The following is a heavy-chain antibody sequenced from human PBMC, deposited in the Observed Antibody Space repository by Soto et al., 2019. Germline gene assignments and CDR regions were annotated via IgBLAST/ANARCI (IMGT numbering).Heavy chain of an antibody. V-gene: IGHV4-59*01. Sequence: QVQLQESGPGLVKPLETLSLTCTVPGGSITSYYWSWVRQPPGKGLEWIGYIYYNGNFNYNPSLKSRLTISLDTSKNQFSLRLSSVTAADTAVYYCATGRIYFGSEYWGQGTLVTVSS. J-gene: IGHJ4*02. D-gene: IGHD3-10*01. CDR3: ATGRIYFGSEY. CDR2: IYYNGNF. CDR1: GGSITSYY.